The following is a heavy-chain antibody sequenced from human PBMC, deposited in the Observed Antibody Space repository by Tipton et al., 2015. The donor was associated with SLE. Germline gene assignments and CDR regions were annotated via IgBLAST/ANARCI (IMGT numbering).Heavy chain of an antibody. Sequence: TLSLTCTVSGGSIFSYYWSWIRQHPGKRLEWIGYIYFSGSATYNPSLKSRVTMSVDTSKSQFSLRLTSVTAADTAVYHCVSGAVAGAGEYYIDAWGQGSLCTVST. V-gene: IGHV4-59*01. J-gene: IGHJ4*02. CDR1: GGSIFSYY. D-gene: IGHD6-19*01. CDR2: IYFSGSA. CDR3: VSGAVAGAGEYYIDA.